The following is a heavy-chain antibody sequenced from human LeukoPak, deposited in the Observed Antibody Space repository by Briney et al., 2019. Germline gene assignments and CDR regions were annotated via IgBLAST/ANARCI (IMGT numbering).Heavy chain of an antibody. CDR2: ISWNSGSI. Sequence: GGSLRLSCAASGFTFDDYAMHWVRQAPGKGLEWVSGISWNSGSIGYADSVKGRFTISRDNAKNSLYLQMNSLRAEDTAVYYCARDLSDYVWGSYRFDYWGQGTLVTVSS. J-gene: IGHJ4*02. V-gene: IGHV3-9*01. CDR3: ARDLSDYVWGSYRFDY. D-gene: IGHD3-16*02. CDR1: GFTFDDYA.